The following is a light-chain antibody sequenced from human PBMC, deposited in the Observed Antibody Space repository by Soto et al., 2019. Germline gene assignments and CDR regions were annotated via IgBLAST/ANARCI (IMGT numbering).Light chain of an antibody. V-gene: IGKV3-20*01. Sequence: EIVLTQSPATLSLSPGERATLSCRASQSVSNYLAWYQQKPGQAPRLLIYGVSSRATGIPDRFSGSGSGTDFTLTISRLEPEDFAAYYCQQYGISPRTFGQGTKVDIK. CDR3: QQYGISPRT. CDR1: QSVSNY. CDR2: GVS. J-gene: IGKJ1*01.